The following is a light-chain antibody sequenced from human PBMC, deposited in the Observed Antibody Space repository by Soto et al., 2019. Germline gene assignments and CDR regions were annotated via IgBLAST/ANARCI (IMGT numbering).Light chain of an antibody. Sequence: QSVLTQPPSVSGAPGQRVTVSCTGSRSNLGAGYDVHWYHQLPGTAPKLVIYRNNQRPSGVPDRISGSKSGTSASLAISGLRSEDEADYYCAAWDDRLSGLVFGRGTKLTVL. V-gene: IGLV1-47*01. CDR2: RNN. CDR3: AAWDDRLSGLV. CDR1: RSNLGAGYD. J-gene: IGLJ2*01.